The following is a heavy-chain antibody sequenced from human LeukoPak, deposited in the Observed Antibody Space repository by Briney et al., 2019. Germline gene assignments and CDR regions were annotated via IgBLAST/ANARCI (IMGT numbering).Heavy chain of an antibody. D-gene: IGHD3-22*01. Sequence: GASVKVSCKASGYTFTSYDINWVRQATGQGLEWMGWMNPNSGNTGYAQKFQGRVTMTTDTSTSTAYMELRSLRSDDTAVYYCARDITPWYYDSSGYFDYWGQGTLVTVSS. J-gene: IGHJ4*02. CDR1: GYTFTSYD. CDR3: ARDITPWYYDSSGYFDY. V-gene: IGHV1-8*02. CDR2: MNPNSGNT.